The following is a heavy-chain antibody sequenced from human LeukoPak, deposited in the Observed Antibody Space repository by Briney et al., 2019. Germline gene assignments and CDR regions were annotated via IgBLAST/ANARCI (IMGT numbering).Heavy chain of an antibody. CDR2: MYYSGST. CDR3: ARDRGPGGVRWLFTTDYFDY. D-gene: IGHD6-19*01. CDR1: GGSISSNSYY. V-gene: IGHV4-39*07. Sequence: SETLSLTCTVSGGSISSNSYYWGWIRQPPGKGLEWIGSMYYSGSTYYNPSLKSRVSISVDTSKNQFSLKLTSVTAADTAVYYCARDRGPGGVRWLFTTDYFDYWGQGTLVTVSS. J-gene: IGHJ4*02.